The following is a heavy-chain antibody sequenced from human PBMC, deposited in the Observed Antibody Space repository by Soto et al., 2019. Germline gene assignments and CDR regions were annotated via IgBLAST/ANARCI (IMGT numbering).Heavy chain of an antibody. D-gene: IGHD4-17*01. V-gene: IGHV4-34*02. CDR3: TRGRRSTGIAY. CDR2: INLRGIT. Sequence: QVQLQQWGAGLLKPSETLSLTCGVYGGSFSGYYWSWIRQSPGKGLEWIGQINLRGITDYNPALKRRLTMPADTTRNQFSLTLTSVTAADTAVYYCTRGRRSTGIAYWGQGTLVTVSS. J-gene: IGHJ4*02. CDR1: GGSFSGYY.